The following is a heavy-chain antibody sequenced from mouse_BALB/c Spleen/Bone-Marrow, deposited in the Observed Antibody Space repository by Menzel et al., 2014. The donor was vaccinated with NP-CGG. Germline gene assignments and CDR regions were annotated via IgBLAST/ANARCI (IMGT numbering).Heavy chain of an antibody. CDR2: IYPSDSYN. CDR1: GYTFTSYW. J-gene: IGHJ3*01. D-gene: IGHD1-1*02. Sequence: VQLQQSGTDLVRPGASVKLSCKASGYTFTSYWINWVKQRPGQGLEWIGNIYPSDSYNNYNQKFKDKATLTVDKSSSTAYMHLSSPTSEDSAVYYCTRDDGGFAYRGQGTRVTVSA. CDR3: TRDDGGFAY. V-gene: IGHV1-69*02.